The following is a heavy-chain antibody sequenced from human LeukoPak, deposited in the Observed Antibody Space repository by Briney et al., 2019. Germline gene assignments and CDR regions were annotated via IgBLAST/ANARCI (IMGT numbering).Heavy chain of an antibody. V-gene: IGHV4-34*01. Sequence: SETLSLTCAVYGAPFSGYWWYWIRQPPGKGLEWIGEINQSRITNYNPSLKSRVSISADTSKNQFSLKLSSVTAADTAVYYCATTSGHWGQGTLVTVSS. CDR2: INQSRIT. CDR1: GAPFSGYW. CDR3: ATTSGH. J-gene: IGHJ4*02.